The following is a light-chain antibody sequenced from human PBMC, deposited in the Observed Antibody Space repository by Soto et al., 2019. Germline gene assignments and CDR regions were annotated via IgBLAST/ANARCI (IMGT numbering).Light chain of an antibody. CDR3: QQYSSMLS. Sequence: IQFTQSPSSLSASVGDSVTITCRASQGISSYLAWYQQKPGKAPKLLIYAASTLQSGVPSRFSGSGSGPDFPLTLSSLQPDDVATYYCQQYSSMLSFGGGTEVDLK. V-gene: IGKV1-9*01. J-gene: IGKJ4*01. CDR2: AAS. CDR1: QGISSY.